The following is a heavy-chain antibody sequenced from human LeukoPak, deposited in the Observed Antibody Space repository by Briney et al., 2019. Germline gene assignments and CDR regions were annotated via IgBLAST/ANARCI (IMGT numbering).Heavy chain of an antibody. D-gene: IGHD5-12*01. Sequence: SETLSLTCTVAGGSISSYYWSWIRRPPGKGLEWIGYIYYSGSTNYNPSLKSRVTISVDTSKNQFSLKLSSVTAADTAVYYCASHSGYDFSYFDYWGQGTLVTVSS. CDR3: ASHSGYDFSYFDY. CDR1: GGSISSYY. V-gene: IGHV4-59*01. J-gene: IGHJ4*02. CDR2: IYYSGST.